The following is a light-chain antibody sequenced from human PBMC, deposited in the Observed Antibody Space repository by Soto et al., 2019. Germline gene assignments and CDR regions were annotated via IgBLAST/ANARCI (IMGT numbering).Light chain of an antibody. CDR3: TSYAGYNNPVV. J-gene: IGLJ2*01. CDR1: SSDVGSYNY. V-gene: IGLV2-8*01. CDR2: EVN. Sequence: QSALTQPPSASGSPGQSVTISCTGTSSDVGSYNYVSWYQQHPDKAPKLMIYEVNKRPSGVPDRFSGSKSGNTASLTVSGLQAEEEADYYCTSYAGYNNPVVFGGGTKLTVL.